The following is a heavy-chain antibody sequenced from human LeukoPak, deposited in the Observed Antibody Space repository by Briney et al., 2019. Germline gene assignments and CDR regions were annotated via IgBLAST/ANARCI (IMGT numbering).Heavy chain of an antibody. J-gene: IGHJ4*02. D-gene: IGHD3-22*01. V-gene: IGHV3-74*01. Sequence: PGGSLRLSCTASGFTFSSYWMHWVRQAPGKGLVWVSGINSDGSDTYYADSVKGRFTISRDNAKNALYLQMNSLRAEDTAVYYCARDLYYYDSSGLEFGYWGQGTLVIVSS. CDR2: INSDGSDT. CDR3: ARDLYYYDSSGLEFGY. CDR1: GFTFSSYW.